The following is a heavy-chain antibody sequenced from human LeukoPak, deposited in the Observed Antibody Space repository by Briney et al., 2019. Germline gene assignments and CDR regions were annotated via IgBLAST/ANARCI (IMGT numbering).Heavy chain of an antibody. Sequence: GGSLRLSCAASGFIFSSYAMSWVRQAPGKGLEWVSNISGSGGSTYYADSVKGRFTISRDNSKNTLYLQMNSLRAEDTAVYYCARWGYSGYDMGDYWGQGTLVTVSS. V-gene: IGHV3-23*01. D-gene: IGHD5-12*01. J-gene: IGHJ4*02. CDR3: ARWGYSGYDMGDY. CDR2: ISGSGGST. CDR1: GFIFSSYA.